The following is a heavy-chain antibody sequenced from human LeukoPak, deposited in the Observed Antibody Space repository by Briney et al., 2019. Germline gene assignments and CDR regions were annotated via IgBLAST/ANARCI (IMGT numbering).Heavy chain of an antibody. CDR1: GGSISSYS. Sequence: TSSETLSLTCTGSGGSISSYSWSWIRQPPGKGLECIEYIYDSGSTNYNPSLKSRVAISVDKSKNQFSLKLSYVTAADTAVYYCARLSHYFDSSGYYYVRFFDYWGQGTLVTVSS. J-gene: IGHJ4*02. CDR2: IYDSGST. V-gene: IGHV4-59*08. D-gene: IGHD3-22*01. CDR3: ARLSHYFDSSGYYYVRFFDY.